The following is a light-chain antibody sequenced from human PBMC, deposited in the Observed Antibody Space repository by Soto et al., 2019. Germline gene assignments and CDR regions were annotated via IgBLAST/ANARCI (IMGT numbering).Light chain of an antibody. CDR3: QQSYSTPWT. CDR2: TSS. Sequence: DIQMTQSPSSLSASVGDRATLACRASQSVLSYLNWYQQKPGKAPKLLIYTSSSLQSGVSSRFSGSGSGTDFTLTINSLQPEDYATYFCQQSYSTPWTFGQGTKVDIK. V-gene: IGKV1-39*01. CDR1: QSVLSY. J-gene: IGKJ1*01.